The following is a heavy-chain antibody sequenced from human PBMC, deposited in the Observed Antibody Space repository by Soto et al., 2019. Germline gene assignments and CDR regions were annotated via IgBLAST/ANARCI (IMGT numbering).Heavy chain of an antibody. CDR3: AKNGDFDYDAFDV. D-gene: IGHD3-16*01. CDR1: DSTIRRYA. CDR2: ITGNSARI. J-gene: IGHJ3*01. V-gene: IGHV3-23*01. Sequence: GSLRLSCAASDSTIRRYAMSWVRQAPGKGLEWVSGITGNSARIYYADSVKGRFSISRDNSKNALYLQMDTLRAEDTAVYYCAKNGDFDYDAFDVWGQGTVVTVSS.